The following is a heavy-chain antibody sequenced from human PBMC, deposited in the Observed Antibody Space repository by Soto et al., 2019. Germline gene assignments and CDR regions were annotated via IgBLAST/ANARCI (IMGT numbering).Heavy chain of an antibody. D-gene: IGHD6-13*01. Sequence: SETLSLTCTVSGGSISSYYWSWIRQPPGKGLDWIGYIYYSGSTNYNPSLKSRVTISVDTSKNQFSLKLSSVTAADTAVYYCARDLLAAAGTRGYYYYYGMDVWGQGTTVTVSS. CDR1: GGSISSYY. CDR2: IYYSGST. J-gene: IGHJ6*02. V-gene: IGHV4-59*01. CDR3: ARDLLAAAGTRGYYYYYGMDV.